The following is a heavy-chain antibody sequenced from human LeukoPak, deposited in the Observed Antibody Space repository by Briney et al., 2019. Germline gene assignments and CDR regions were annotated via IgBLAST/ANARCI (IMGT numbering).Heavy chain of an antibody. CDR3: AREHYSYGFAY. Sequence: SETLSLTCTVSGGSITSSDYYWSWIRQPPGKGLEWIGYTHYNEGTKYNPSLKSRVTISVYTSKNQISLNLNSVTAADTAVYYCAREHYSYGFAYWGQGTLVTVSS. D-gene: IGHD5-18*01. CDR2: THYNEGT. CDR1: GGSITSSDYY. V-gene: IGHV4-61*08. J-gene: IGHJ4*02.